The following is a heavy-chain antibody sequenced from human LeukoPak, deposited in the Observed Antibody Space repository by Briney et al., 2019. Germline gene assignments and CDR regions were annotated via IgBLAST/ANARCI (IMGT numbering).Heavy chain of an antibody. CDR3: ARHFNNSWSPFDP. J-gene: IGHJ5*02. Sequence: KTSETLSLTCSVAGGSISSRYYDWGWIRQPPGRGLQWIGSVYYTGTTYYNPSLKSRVTLSMDTSKNQFSLKLTSVTAADTAVYYCARHFNNSWSPFDPWGQGTLLTVSS. CDR2: VYYTGTT. D-gene: IGHD6-13*01. CDR1: GGSISSRYYD. V-gene: IGHV4-39*01.